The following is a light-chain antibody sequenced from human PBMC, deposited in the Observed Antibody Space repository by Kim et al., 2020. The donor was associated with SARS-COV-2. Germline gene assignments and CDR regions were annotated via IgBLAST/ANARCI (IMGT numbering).Light chain of an antibody. Sequence: SSLSASVGDRVTITCQASQDISNYLNWYQQKPGKAPKLLIYDASNLETGVPSRFSGSGSGTDFTFTISSLQPEDIATYYCQQGSTFGQGTRLEIK. CDR3: QQGST. CDR2: DAS. V-gene: IGKV1-33*01. J-gene: IGKJ5*01. CDR1: QDISNY.